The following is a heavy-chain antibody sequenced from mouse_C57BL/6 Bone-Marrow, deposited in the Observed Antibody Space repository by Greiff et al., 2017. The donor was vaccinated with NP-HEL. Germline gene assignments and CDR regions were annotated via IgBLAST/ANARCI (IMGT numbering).Heavy chain of an antibody. V-gene: IGHV7-1*01. CDR3: ARDGALVFAY. Sequence: EVQVVESGGGSVQSGRSLRLSCATSGFTFSDFYMEWVRQAPGKGLEWIAARRNKANDYTTEYIASVKGRFIVSRDTSQSILYLQMNALRAEDTAIYYCARDGALVFAYWGQGTLVTVSA. CDR1: GFTFSDFY. J-gene: IGHJ3*01. CDR2: RRNKANDYTT.